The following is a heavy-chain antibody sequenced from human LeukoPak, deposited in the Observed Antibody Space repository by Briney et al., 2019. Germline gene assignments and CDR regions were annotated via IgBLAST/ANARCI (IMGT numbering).Heavy chain of an antibody. V-gene: IGHV4-4*07. D-gene: IGHD6-19*01. CDR2: FHTSGST. CDR1: GDSISGYY. CDR3: ARAPEGHSSAWYDY. J-gene: IGHJ4*02. Sequence: PSETLSLTCTVSGDSISGYYWNWIRQPAGKGLEWIGRFHTSGSTDFNPSLKSRVTMSLDTSKNQISLKLNSVTAADTAVYYCARAPEGHSSAWYDYWGQGTLVTVSS.